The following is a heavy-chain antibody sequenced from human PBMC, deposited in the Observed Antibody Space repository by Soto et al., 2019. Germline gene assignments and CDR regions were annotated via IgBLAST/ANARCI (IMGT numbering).Heavy chain of an antibody. Sequence: GGYLRLSCAASGFTFSSYWMSWVRQAPGKGLEWVANIKQDGSEKYYVDSVKGRFTISRDNAKNSLYLQMNSLRAEDTAVYYCAGTPPLWYSSSSYYFDYWGQGTLVTVSS. J-gene: IGHJ4*02. CDR1: GFTFSSYW. CDR3: AGTPPLWYSSSSYYFDY. D-gene: IGHD6-13*01. CDR2: IKQDGSEK. V-gene: IGHV3-7*01.